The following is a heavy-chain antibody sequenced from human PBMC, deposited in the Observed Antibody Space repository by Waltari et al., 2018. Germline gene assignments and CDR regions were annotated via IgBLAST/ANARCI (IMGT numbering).Heavy chain of an antibody. J-gene: IGHJ5*02. V-gene: IGHV4-38-2*01. CDR1: GYAINSGCY. CDR2: IYHDGTT. Sequence: QVQLQESGPRLVKPSETLSLTCDVAGYAINSGCYWGWFRQAPEKGLEWIATIYHDGTTFYNPSLTSRVTTSMDTSKNQISLKLKSVTAADTAVYYCTRQTLGYCTSAACRRLEAWGQGTLVTVSS. D-gene: IGHD2-8*02. CDR3: TRQTLGYCTSAACRRLEA.